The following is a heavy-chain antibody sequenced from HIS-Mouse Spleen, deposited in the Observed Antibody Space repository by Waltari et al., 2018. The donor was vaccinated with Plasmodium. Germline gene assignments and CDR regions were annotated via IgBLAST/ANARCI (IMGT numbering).Heavy chain of an antibody. CDR1: GFTFSSYA. D-gene: IGHD6-13*01. CDR2: KSNDGSNK. J-gene: IGHJ6*02. Sequence: QVQLVESGGGVVQPGRSLRLSCAASGFTFSSYAMHWVRQAPGKGLEWLEVKSNDGSNKSYADSGKGRFTISRDNSKNTLYLQMNSLRAEDTAVYYCARAHTGYSSSWYYYGMDVWGQGTTVTVSS. CDR3: ARAHTGYSSSWYYYGMDV. V-gene: IGHV3-30*04.